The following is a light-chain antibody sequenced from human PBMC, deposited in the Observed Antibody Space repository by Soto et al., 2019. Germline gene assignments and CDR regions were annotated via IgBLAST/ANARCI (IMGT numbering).Light chain of an antibody. J-gene: IGLJ2*01. Sequence: QSVLTQPPSASASLGASVTLTCTLSSGYSNNKVDWYQQRPGKGPRFVMRVGTGGIVGSKGDGIPARFSVLGSGLNRYLTIKIIQEEDESDYHCGADHGSGSNFLVVFGGGTKLTVL. V-gene: IGLV9-49*01. CDR2: VGTGGIVG. CDR3: GADHGSGSNFLVV. CDR1: SGYSNNK.